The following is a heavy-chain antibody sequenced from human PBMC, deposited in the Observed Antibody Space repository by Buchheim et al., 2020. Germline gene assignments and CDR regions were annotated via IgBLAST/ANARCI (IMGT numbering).Heavy chain of an antibody. D-gene: IGHD6-19*01. CDR2: ISYDGSNK. V-gene: IGHV3-30-3*01. J-gene: IGHJ4*02. Sequence: QVQLVESGGGVVQPGRSLRLSCAASGFTFSSYAMHWVRQAPGKGLEWVAVISYDGSNKYYADSVKGRFTISRDNSKNTLYLQMNSLRAEDTAVYYCARAEAVAGTRGIQALGYWGQGTL. CDR3: ARAEAVAGTRGIQALGY. CDR1: GFTFSSYA.